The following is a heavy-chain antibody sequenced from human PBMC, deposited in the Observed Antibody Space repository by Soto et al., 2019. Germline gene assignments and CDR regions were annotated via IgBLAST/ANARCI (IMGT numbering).Heavy chain of an antibody. Sequence: GASVKVSCKASGGTFSSYAISWVRQAPGQGLEWMGGIIPIFGTANYAQKFQGRVTITADESTSTAYMELSSLRSEDTAVYYCARLYCSSTSCPIQEQQLTPRDYWGQGTLVTVSS. D-gene: IGHD2-2*01. J-gene: IGHJ4*02. CDR1: GGTFSSYA. CDR3: ARLYCSSTSCPIQEQQLTPRDY. CDR2: IIPIFGTA. V-gene: IGHV1-69*13.